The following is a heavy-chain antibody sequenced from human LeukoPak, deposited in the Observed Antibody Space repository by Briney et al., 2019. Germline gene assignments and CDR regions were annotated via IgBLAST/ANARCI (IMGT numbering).Heavy chain of an antibody. CDR1: GYTFTGYY. CDR3: ARTGRTRIVGATIDY. J-gene: IGHJ4*02. V-gene: IGHV1-2*02. D-gene: IGHD1-26*01. Sequence: ASVRVSCKASGYTFTGYYMHWVRQAPGQGLEWMGWINPNSGGTNYAQKFQGRVTMTRDTSISTAYMELSRLRSDDTAVYYCARTGRTRIVGATIDYWGQGTLVTVSS. CDR2: INPNSGGT.